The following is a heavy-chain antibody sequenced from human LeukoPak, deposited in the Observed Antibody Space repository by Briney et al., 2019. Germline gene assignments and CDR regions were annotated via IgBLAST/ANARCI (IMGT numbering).Heavy chain of an antibody. CDR3: ARVSYGDYGLSCYGMDV. J-gene: IGHJ6*02. D-gene: IGHD4-17*01. V-gene: IGHV4-4*02. CDR1: GGSISSSNW. CDR2: IYHSGST. Sequence: PSGTLSLTCAVSGGSISSSNWWSWVRQPPGKGLEWIGEIYHSGSTNYNPSLKSRVTISVDKSKNQFSLKLSSVTAADTAVYYCARVSYGDYGLSCYGMDVWGQGTRVTVSS.